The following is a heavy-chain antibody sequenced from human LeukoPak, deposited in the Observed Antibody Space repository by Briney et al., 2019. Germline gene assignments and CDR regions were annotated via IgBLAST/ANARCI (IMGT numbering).Heavy chain of an antibody. CDR1: GGSISTTNW. CDR3: AREGGPYRPLDY. J-gene: IGHJ4*02. CDR2: VHLRGRT. Sequence: PSETLSLTCGVSGGSISTTNWWTWVRQPPGEGLEWIGEVHLRGRTHYNPSLESRVTMSVDMSENHISLRLTSVTAADTAVYYCAREGGPYRPLDYSGQGTLVTVSS. V-gene: IGHV4-4*02.